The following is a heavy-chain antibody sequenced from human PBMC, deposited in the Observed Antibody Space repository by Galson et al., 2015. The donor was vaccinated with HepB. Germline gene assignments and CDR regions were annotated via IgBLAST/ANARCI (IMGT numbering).Heavy chain of an antibody. CDR3: ARGWDIVGSNAFDI. D-gene: IGHD2-15*01. Sequence: SLRLSCAASGFTFSSYDMHWVRQATGKGLEWVSAIGTAGDTYYPGSVKGRFTISRENAKNSLYLQMNSLRAGDTAVYYCARGWDIVGSNAFDIWGQGTMVTVSS. CDR1: GFTFSSYD. CDR2: IGTAGDT. V-gene: IGHV3-13*01. J-gene: IGHJ3*02.